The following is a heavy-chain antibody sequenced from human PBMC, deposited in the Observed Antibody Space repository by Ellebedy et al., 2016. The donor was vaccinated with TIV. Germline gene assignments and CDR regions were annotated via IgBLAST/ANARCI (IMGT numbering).Heavy chain of an antibody. Sequence: MPGGSLRLSCTVSGASISNSRYYWGWIRQPPGKGLEWIGSFYYDGSRYYNPSLKSRVTISVDTAKNQFSLKLSSVTAADTAVYYCARPGSGYEYFEYWGQGTLVTVSS. D-gene: IGHD5-12*01. CDR1: GASISNSRYY. V-gene: IGHV4-39*01. CDR3: ARPGSGYEYFEY. J-gene: IGHJ4*02. CDR2: FYYDGSR.